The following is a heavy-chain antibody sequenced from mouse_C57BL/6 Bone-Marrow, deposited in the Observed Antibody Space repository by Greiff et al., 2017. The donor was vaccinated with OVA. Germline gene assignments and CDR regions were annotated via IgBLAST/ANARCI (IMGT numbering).Heavy chain of an antibody. CDR1: GFTFSDYY. D-gene: IGHD2-4*01. V-gene: IGHV5-12*01. CDR3: ASHDGLRPWFAY. J-gene: IGHJ3*01. CDR2: ISNGGGST. Sequence: EVQLVESGGGLVQPGGSLKLSCAASGFTFSDYYMYWVRQTPEKRLEWVAYISNGGGSTYYPDPVKGRFTISRDNAKNTLYLQMRRLKSQDTAMYYCASHDGLRPWFAYWGQGALVPVSA.